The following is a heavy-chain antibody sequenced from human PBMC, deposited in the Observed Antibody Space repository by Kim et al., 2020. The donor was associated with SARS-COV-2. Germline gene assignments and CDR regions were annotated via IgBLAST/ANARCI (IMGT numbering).Heavy chain of an antibody. Sequence: GGSLRLSCAASGFTFSSYAMTWVRQTPGKGLEWVSGISGSGGSTYSADSVKGRFTISRDNSKNTLYLQMNSLTAEDTAVYYCAKEADVGSSSSVLWYFDLWGRGTLVTVSS. V-gene: IGHV3-23*01. J-gene: IGHJ2*01. CDR3: AKEADVGSSSSVLWYFDL. CDR1: GFTFSSYA. D-gene: IGHD6-6*01. CDR2: ISGSGGST.